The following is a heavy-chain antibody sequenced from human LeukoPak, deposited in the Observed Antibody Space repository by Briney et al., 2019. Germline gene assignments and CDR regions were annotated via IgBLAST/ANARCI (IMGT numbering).Heavy chain of an antibody. V-gene: IGHV3-23*01. CDR3: AKTPWTGNYYDSSGQFDY. CDR1: GFTFSSYA. D-gene: IGHD3-22*01. J-gene: IGHJ4*02. Sequence: PGGSLRLSCAASGFTFSSYAMSWVRQAPGKGLEWVSAISGSGDSTYYADSVKGRFTISRDNSKNTLYLRMNSLRAEDTAVYYCAKTPWTGNYYDSSGQFDYWGQGTLVTVSS. CDR2: ISGSGDST.